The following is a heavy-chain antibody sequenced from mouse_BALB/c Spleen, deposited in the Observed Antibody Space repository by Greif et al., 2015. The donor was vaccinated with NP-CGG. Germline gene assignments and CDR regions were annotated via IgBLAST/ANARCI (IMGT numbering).Heavy chain of an antibody. CDR1: GFTFNTYA. J-gene: IGHJ4*01. D-gene: IGHD1-1*01. V-gene: IGHV10-1*02. CDR3: TVVAAMDY. Sequence: VQLQQSGGGLVQPKGSLKLSCAASGFTFNTYAMNWVRQAPGKGLEWVARIRSKSNNYATYYADSVNDRFTISRDDSQSMLYLQMNNLKTEDTAMYYCTVVAAMDYWGQGTSVTVSS. CDR2: IRSKSNNYAT.